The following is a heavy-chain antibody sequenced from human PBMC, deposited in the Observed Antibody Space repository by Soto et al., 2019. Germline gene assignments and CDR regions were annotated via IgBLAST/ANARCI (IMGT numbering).Heavy chain of an antibody. CDR1: GFTFNTYA. J-gene: IGHJ4*02. Sequence: DVQLLESGGGLVQPGGSLRLSCAASGFTFNTYAMSWVRQDPGEGLEWVSGIGGGTGATYNADSVKGRFIISRDNSANTVYLQMNNLRVEDTAVYYCAKNAMSTVTRRGQYFDSWGQGTLVTVSS. D-gene: IGHD4-17*01. CDR2: IGGGTGAT. V-gene: IGHV3-23*01. CDR3: AKNAMSTVTRRGQYFDS.